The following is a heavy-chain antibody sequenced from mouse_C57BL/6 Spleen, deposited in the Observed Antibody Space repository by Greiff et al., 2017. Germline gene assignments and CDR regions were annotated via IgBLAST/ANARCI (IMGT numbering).Heavy chain of an antibody. CDR3: ARGDDYDYSWYFDV. V-gene: IGHV5-4*03. CDR2: ISDGGSYT. Sequence: EVKLQESGGGLVKPGGSLKLSCAASGFTFSSYAMSWVRQTPEKRLEWVATISDGGSYTYYPDNVKGRFTISRDNAKNNLYLQMSHLKSEDTAMYYCARGDDYDYSWYFDVWGTGTTVTVSS. J-gene: IGHJ1*03. CDR1: GFTFSSYA. D-gene: IGHD2-4*01.